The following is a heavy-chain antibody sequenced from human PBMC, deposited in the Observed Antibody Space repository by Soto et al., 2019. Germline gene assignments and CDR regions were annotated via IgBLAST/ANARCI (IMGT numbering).Heavy chain of an antibody. CDR1: GFTFSSYW. J-gene: IGHJ4*02. D-gene: IGHD6-19*01. Sequence: GGSLRLSCAASGFTFSSYWMSWVRQAPGKGLEWVANIKQDGSEKYYVDSVKGRFTISRDNAKNSLYLQMNSLRAEDTAVYYCARIPDFSGWYYFDYWGQGTLVTVSS. CDR2: IKQDGSEK. V-gene: IGHV3-7*05. CDR3: ARIPDFSGWYYFDY.